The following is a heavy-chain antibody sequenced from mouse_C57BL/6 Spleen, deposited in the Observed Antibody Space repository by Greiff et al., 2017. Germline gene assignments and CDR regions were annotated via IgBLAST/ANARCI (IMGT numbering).Heavy chain of an antibody. CDR2: ITPGRGGT. J-gene: IGHJ2*01. Sequence: QVQLQQSGAELVRPGTSVKVSCTASGYAFTNYLLEWVKQRPGPGLEWIGVITPGRGGTNYNEKFKGTATLTADKSSSTAYMQLSSLTSEDSAVYFCARREISIYAFDDWGQGTTRTVSS. CDR1: GYAFTNYL. V-gene: IGHV1-54*01. CDR3: ARREISIYAFDD. D-gene: IGHD1-1*01.